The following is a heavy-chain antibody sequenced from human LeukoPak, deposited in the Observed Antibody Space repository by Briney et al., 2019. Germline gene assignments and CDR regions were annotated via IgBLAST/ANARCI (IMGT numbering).Heavy chain of an antibody. J-gene: IGHJ6*03. CDR3: ATAMRFFPYYYYYYMDV. Sequence: ASVKVSCKVSGYTLTELSMHWVRQAPGKGLEWMGGFDPEDGETIYAQKFQGRVTMTEDTSTDTAYMELSSLRSEDTAVYYCATAMRFFPYYYYYYMDVWGKGTTVTVSS. D-gene: IGHD3-3*01. CDR2: FDPEDGET. V-gene: IGHV1-24*01. CDR1: GYTLTELS.